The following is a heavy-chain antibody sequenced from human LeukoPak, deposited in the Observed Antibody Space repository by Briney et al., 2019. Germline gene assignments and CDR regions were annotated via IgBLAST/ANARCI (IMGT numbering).Heavy chain of an antibody. CDR3: ASFSPTTVTFDY. CDR1: GYTFTRYA. V-gene: IGHV1-18*01. CDR2: ISAYNGNT. J-gene: IGHJ4*02. D-gene: IGHD2-21*02. Sequence: APVKPSCKASGYTFTRYAITWVTQAPRQQLKGMGWISAYNGNTIYAPNLQCRVTMTTDTSTSTAYMEVRSLRSYDSAGYCCASFSPTTVTFDYWGQGTLVTVSS.